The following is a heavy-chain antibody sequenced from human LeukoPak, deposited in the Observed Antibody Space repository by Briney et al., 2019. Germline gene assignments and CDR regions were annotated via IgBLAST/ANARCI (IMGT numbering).Heavy chain of an antibody. J-gene: IGHJ6*02. CDR2: IIPILGIA. CDR3: ARDKPLGTYYYYGMDV. Sequence: SVTVSCKASGGTFSRYAIRWVRQAPGQGLQWMGRIIPILGIANYAQKCQGRVTITADKSTSTAYMELSSLRPEDTAVYYCARDKPLGTYYYYGMDVWGQGNTVTVSS. D-gene: IGHD1-14*01. V-gene: IGHV1-69*04. CDR1: GGTFSRYA.